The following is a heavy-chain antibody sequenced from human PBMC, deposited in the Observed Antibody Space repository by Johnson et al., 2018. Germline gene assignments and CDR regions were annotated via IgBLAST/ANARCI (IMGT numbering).Heavy chain of an antibody. CDR3: AKSLGGFYDSSGYYHNDAFDI. CDR1: GFTFSSYG. V-gene: IGHV3-30*18. Sequence: QVQLVESGGGVVQPGRSLRLSCVASGFTFSSYGMHWVRQAPGKGLEWVAVISYDGSNKYYADSVKGRFTISRDNSKNTLYLQMNSLRAEDTALYYCAKSLGGFYDSSGYYHNDAFDIWGQGTMVTVSS. D-gene: IGHD3-22*01. J-gene: IGHJ3*02. CDR2: ISYDGSNK.